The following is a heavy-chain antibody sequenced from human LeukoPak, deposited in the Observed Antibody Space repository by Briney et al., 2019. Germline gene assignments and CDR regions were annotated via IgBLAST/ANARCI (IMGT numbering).Heavy chain of an antibody. D-gene: IGHD2-2*01. CDR1: GFTFGDYA. CDR2: IRSKAHGGTT. V-gene: IGHV3-49*04. Sequence: PGRSLRLSCTASGFTFGDYAMSWVRQAPGKGLEWVGFIRSKAHGGTTEYAASVKGRFTISRDDSKSIAYLQMNSLKTEDTAVYYCTSLWYCSSTSCSGFDYWGQGTLVTVSS. J-gene: IGHJ4*02. CDR3: TSLWYCSSTSCSGFDY.